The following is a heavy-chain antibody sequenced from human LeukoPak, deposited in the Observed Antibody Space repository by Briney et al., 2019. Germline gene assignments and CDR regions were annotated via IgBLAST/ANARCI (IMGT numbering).Heavy chain of an antibody. Sequence: GGSLRLSCAASGFTFSSYGMHWVRQAPGKGLEWVAFTRYDGSNKYYADSVKGQFTISRDNSKNTLYLQMNSLRAEDTAVYYCAKDYYDSSGYPDYWGQGTLVTVSS. CDR1: GFTFSSYG. D-gene: IGHD3-22*01. J-gene: IGHJ4*02. V-gene: IGHV3-30*02. CDR3: AKDYYDSSGYPDY. CDR2: TRYDGSNK.